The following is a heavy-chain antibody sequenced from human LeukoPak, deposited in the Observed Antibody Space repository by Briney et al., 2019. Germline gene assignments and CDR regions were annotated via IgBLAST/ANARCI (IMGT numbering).Heavy chain of an antibody. V-gene: IGHV3-43*01. CDR2: ISWDGGNT. CDR1: GFTFSSYA. D-gene: IGHD6-13*01. CDR3: AKDITSSSWYGHFDY. Sequence: GGSLRLSCAASGFTFSSYAMSWVRQAPGKGLEWVSLISWDGGNTYYADSVRGRFTISRDNSKNSLYVHMNSLRTEDTALYYCAKDITSSSWYGHFDYWGQGALVTV. J-gene: IGHJ4*02.